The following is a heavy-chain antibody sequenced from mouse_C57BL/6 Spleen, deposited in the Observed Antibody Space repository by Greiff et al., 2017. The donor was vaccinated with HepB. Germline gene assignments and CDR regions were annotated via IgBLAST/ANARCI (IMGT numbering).Heavy chain of an antibody. J-gene: IGHJ4*01. CDR1: GFNIKDYY. D-gene: IGHD1-1*01. CDR2: IDPEDGET. CDR3: AYYYGSSYEGYYAMDY. Sequence: EVQLQESGAELVKPGASVKLSCTASGFNIKDYYMHWVKQRTEQGLEWIGRIDPEDGETKYAPKFQGKATITADTSSNTAYLQLSSLTSEDTAVYYCAYYYGSSYEGYYAMDYWGQGTSVTVSS. V-gene: IGHV14-2*01.